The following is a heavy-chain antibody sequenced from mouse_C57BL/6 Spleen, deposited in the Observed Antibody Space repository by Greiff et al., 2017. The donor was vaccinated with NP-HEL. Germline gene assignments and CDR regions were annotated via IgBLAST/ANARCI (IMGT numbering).Heavy chain of an antibody. CDR2: IDPSDSYT. J-gene: IGHJ1*03. V-gene: IGHV1-50*01. Sequence: VQLQQPGAELVKPGASVKLSCKASGYTFTSYWMQWVKQRPGQGLEWIGEIDPSDSYTNYNQKFKGKATVTVDSSTSTAYMQLSSLTSEDSAVYYCARSGYYYGSSYEGYFDVWGTGTTVTVSS. CDR3: ARSGYYYGSSYEGYFDV. CDR1: GYTFTSYW. D-gene: IGHD1-1*01.